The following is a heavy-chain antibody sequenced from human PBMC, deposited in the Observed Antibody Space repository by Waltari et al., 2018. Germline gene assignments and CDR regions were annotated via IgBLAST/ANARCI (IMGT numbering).Heavy chain of an antibody. V-gene: IGHV1-18*01. CDR2: ISAYNGNT. Sequence: LVQSGAEVKKPGASVKVSCKASGYTFTSYGISWVRQAPGQWLEWMGWISAYNGNTNYAQKLQGRVTMTTDTSTSTAYMELRSLRSDDTAVYYCARNGAFYYDSSGYSDYFDYWGQGTLVTVSS. CDR3: ARNGAFYYDSSGYSDYFDY. J-gene: IGHJ4*02. CDR1: GYTFTSYG. D-gene: IGHD3-22*01.